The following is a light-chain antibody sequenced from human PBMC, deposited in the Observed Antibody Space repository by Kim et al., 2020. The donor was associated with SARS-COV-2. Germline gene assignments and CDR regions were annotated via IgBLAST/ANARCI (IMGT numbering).Light chain of an antibody. CDR1: QSVSSAY. J-gene: IGKJ1*01. Sequence: EIVLTQSPGTLSLSPGERATFFCRASQSVSSAYVAWYQQKPGQAPRLLIYGASSRATGIPDRFSGSGSGRDFTLTISRLEPEDFAVYYCQQYGSSPRTFGQGTKVDIK. CDR2: GAS. CDR3: QQYGSSPRT. V-gene: IGKV3-20*01.